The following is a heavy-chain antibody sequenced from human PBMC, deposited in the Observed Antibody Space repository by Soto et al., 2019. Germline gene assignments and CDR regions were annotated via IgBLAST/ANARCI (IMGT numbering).Heavy chain of an antibody. CDR3: AKWTGGYGY. CDR2: ISWNSGSI. V-gene: IGHV3-9*01. Sequence: EVQLVESGGGLVQPGRSLRLSCAASGFTFDDYAMHWVRQAPGKGLEWVSGISWNSGSIGYADSVKGRFTISRDNAKNSLYLQMSSLRAEDTALYYCAKWTGGYGYWGQGTLVTVSS. J-gene: IGHJ4*02. CDR1: GFTFDDYA. D-gene: IGHD3-22*01.